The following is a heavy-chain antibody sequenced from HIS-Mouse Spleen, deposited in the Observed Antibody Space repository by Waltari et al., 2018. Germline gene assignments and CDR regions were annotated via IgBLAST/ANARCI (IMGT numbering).Heavy chain of an antibody. CDR1: GGSISSSSYY. CDR3: ASRYSSSSQFGY. J-gene: IGHJ4*02. D-gene: IGHD6-6*01. V-gene: IGHV4-39*07. Sequence: QLQLQESGPGLVKPSETLSLTCTVSGGSISSSSYYWGWIRQPPGKGLEWIGSIYYSGGTYYNPSLRGRVTISVDTSKNQVSLKLSSVTAADTAVYYCASRYSSSSQFGYWGQGTLVTVSS. CDR2: IYYSGGT.